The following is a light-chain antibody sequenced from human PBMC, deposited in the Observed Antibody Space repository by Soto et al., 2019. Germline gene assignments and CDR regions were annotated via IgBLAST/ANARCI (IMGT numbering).Light chain of an antibody. CDR3: QQHSHWPPWT. CDR2: DTS. Sequence: EIVVTQSPATLSVSPGERVTLSCRASQSVSSSLAWYQQRPGQAPRLLIYDTSNRATGIPARFSGSGSGTDFTLTISSLEPEDFAVYYCQQHSHWPPWTFGQGTRVEIQ. V-gene: IGKV3-11*01. J-gene: IGKJ1*01. CDR1: QSVSSS.